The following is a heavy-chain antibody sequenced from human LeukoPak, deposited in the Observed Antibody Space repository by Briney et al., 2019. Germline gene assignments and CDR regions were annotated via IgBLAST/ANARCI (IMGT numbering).Heavy chain of an antibody. CDR2: MNPNSGNT. D-gene: IGHD6-13*01. Sequence: GASVKVSCKASGYTFTSYDINWVRQATGQGLEWMGWMNPNSGNTGYAQKFQGRVTMTRNTSISTAYMELGSLRSEDTAVYYCARVENSSWYGGQRMDVWGQGTTVTVSS. CDR1: GYTFTSYD. V-gene: IGHV1-8*01. J-gene: IGHJ6*02. CDR3: ARVENSSWYGGQRMDV.